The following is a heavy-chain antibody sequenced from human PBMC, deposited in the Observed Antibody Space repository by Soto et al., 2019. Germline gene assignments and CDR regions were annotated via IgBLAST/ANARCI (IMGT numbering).Heavy chain of an antibody. V-gene: IGHV3-33*01. CDR1: GFTFSSYG. D-gene: IGHD3-22*01. CDR3: ARDIGPSYDSSGYYY. Sequence: XGSLRVSCAASGFTFSSYGMHWVRQAPGKGLEWVAVIWYDGSNKYYADSVKGRFTISRDNSKNTLYLQMNSLRAEDTAVYYCARDIGPSYDSSGYYYWGQGTLVTVSS. J-gene: IGHJ4*02. CDR2: IWYDGSNK.